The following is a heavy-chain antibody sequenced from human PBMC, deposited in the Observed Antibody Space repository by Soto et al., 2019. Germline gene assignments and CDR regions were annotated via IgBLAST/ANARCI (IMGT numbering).Heavy chain of an antibody. D-gene: IGHD4-17*01. CDR3: ARDLRTYGDWNWFDP. J-gene: IGHJ5*02. CDR1: GFTCSDYY. CDR2: ISSSGSTI. Sequence: QVQLVESGGGLVKPGGSLRLSCAASGFTCSDYYMSWIRQAPGKGLEWVSYISSSGSTIYYAVSVKGRFTIPRDNAKNSLYLQMNSLRAEDTTVYYGARDLRTYGDWNWFDPWGQGTLVTVSS. V-gene: IGHV3-11*01.